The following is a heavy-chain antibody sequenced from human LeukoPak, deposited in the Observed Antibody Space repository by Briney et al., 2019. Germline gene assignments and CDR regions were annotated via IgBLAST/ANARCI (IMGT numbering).Heavy chain of an antibody. D-gene: IGHD6-19*01. Sequence: SETLSLTCAVYGGSFSGYYWSWIRQPPGKRLEWIGEINHSGSTNYNPSLKSRVTISVDTSKNQFSLKLSSVTAADTAVYYCASTPTGYSSGWYGFWGQGTLVTVSS. J-gene: IGHJ4*02. V-gene: IGHV4-34*01. CDR2: INHSGST. CDR1: GGSFSGYY. CDR3: ASTPTGYSSGWYGF.